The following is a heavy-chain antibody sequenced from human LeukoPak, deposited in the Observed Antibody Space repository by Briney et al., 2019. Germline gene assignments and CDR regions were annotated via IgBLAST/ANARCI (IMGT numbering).Heavy chain of an antibody. CDR2: INHSGST. CDR1: GGSFRGYY. D-gene: IGHD2-2*01. V-gene: IGHV4-34*01. J-gene: IGHJ4*02. CDR3: ASTERCSTTCPLDY. Sequence: PSETLSLTCAVYGGSFRGYYWSWIRQPPGKGLEWIGEINHSGSTNYNPSLKSRVTISLDTSMKKFSLKLNSVTGADTAVYYCASTERCSTTCPLDYWGQGTLVTVSS.